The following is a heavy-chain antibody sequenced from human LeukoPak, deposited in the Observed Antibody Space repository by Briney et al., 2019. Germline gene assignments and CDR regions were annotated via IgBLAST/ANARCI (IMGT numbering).Heavy chain of an antibody. D-gene: IGHD4-23*01. CDR3: ARDVHGGAFDY. V-gene: IGHV3-33*01. Sequence: GGSLRLSCAASGFTFSSYGMHWVRQAPGKGLEWVAVIWYDGSNKYYADSVKGRFTISRDNSKNTLYLQMNSLRAEDTAVYYCARDVHGGAFDYWGQGTLVTVSS. CDR2: IWYDGSNK. CDR1: GFTFSSYG. J-gene: IGHJ4*02.